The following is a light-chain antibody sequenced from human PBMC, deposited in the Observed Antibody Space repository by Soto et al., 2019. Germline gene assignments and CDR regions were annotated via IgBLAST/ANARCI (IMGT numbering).Light chain of an antibody. CDR1: QSVSTN. CDR2: GAS. J-gene: IGKJ2*01. V-gene: IGKV3-15*01. CDR3: QQCNDWPHT. Sequence: EIVMTQSPATLSVSPGERATLSCRASQSVSTNLAWYQQKPGQAPRLLIYGASTRATGIPARFSGRGSGTEFPLPISSLQSEDCAVYYCQQCNDWPHTFGQGTKLEIK.